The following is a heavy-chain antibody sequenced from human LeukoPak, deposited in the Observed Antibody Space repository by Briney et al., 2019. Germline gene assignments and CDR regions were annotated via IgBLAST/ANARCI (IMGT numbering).Heavy chain of an antibody. Sequence: GGSLRLPCAASGFTFSNYGMHWVRQAPGKGLEWVAVIWYDGSNKYYADSVKGRFTISRDNSKNTLYLQMNSLRAEDTAVYYCAGAAGALFDYWGQGTLVTISS. CDR2: IWYDGSNK. CDR3: AGAAGALFDY. V-gene: IGHV3-33*01. J-gene: IGHJ4*02. CDR1: GFTFSNYG. D-gene: IGHD6-13*01.